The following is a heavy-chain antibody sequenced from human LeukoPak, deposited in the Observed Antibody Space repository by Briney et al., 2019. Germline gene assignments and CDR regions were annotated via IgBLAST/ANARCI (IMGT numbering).Heavy chain of an antibody. Sequence: PGGSLRLSCAASGFTFSSYGMHWVRQAPGKGLEWVAVISYDGSNKYYADSVKGRFTISRDNAKNSLYLQMNSLRDEDTAVYYCARVQGYYFDYWGQGTLVTVSS. CDR2: ISYDGSNK. CDR3: ARVQGYYFDY. J-gene: IGHJ4*02. V-gene: IGHV3-30*03. CDR1: GFTFSSYG.